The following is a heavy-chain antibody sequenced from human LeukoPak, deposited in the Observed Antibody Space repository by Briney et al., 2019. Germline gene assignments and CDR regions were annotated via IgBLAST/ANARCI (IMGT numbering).Heavy chain of an antibody. D-gene: IGHD6-13*01. V-gene: IGHV3-7*04. Sequence: PGGSLRLSCADSGLTFTDYWVNWVRQAPGKGLEWLGNINRDGSKKFYGDSVRGRFTISRDNAKNSAYLEMNRLRGEDTAIYYCSGGSNWRFDPWGQGTLVTISS. CDR3: SGGSNWRFDP. CDR1: GLTFTDYW. CDR2: INRDGSKK. J-gene: IGHJ5*02.